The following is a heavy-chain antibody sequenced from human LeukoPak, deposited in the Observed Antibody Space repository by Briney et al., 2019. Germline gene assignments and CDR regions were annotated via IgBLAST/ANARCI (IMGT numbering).Heavy chain of an antibody. CDR3: LAGGGY. D-gene: IGHD3-10*01. J-gene: IGHJ4*02. CDR1: GLTFRTHW. CDR2: IKPDGSET. Sequence: PGGSLRLSCAASGLTFRTHWMNWVRQAPGKGLEWVANIKPDGSETYYVDSVKGRFTVTRDNAQSSLHLQMDNLRGEDTAVYYRLAGGGYWGQGTLVTVSS. V-gene: IGHV3-7*01.